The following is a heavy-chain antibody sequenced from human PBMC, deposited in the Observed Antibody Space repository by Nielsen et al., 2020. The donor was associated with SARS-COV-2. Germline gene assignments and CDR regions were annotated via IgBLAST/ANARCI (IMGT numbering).Heavy chain of an antibody. D-gene: IGHD3-10*01. J-gene: IGHJ4*02. CDR3: ARDGPRITMLRGLDH. CDR2: INAGNGNT. CDR1: RYSFASYS. V-gene: IGHV1-3*01. Sequence: ASVKVSCKASRYSFASYSMHWVRQAPGQRLEWMRWINAGNGNTRYSQKFQGRLTMTTDTSTGTAYMELRSLRSDDTAVYFCARDGPRITMLRGLDHWGQGSLVTVSS.